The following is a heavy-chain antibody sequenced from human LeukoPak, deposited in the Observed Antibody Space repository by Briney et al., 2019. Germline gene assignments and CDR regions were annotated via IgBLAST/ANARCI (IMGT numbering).Heavy chain of an antibody. CDR3: ARPRYQWYYYDSSGPGSVYFDY. V-gene: IGHV3-20*04. Sequence: GGSLRLSCAASGFTFNDYGMSWVRQAPGKGLEWISGINCNGGSTGYADSVKGRFTISRDNAKNSLYLQMNSLRAEDTALYYCARPRYQWYYYDSSGPGSVYFDYWGQGTLVTVSS. CDR2: INCNGGST. D-gene: IGHD3-22*01. CDR1: GFTFNDYG. J-gene: IGHJ4*02.